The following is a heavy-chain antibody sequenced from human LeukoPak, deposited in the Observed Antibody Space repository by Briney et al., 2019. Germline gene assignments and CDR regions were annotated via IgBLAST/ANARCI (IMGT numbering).Heavy chain of an antibody. J-gene: IGHJ6*02. Sequence: GGSLRLSCAASGFTFSSYGMHWVRQAPGKGLEWVAVIWYDGSNKYYADSVKGRFTISRDNSKNTLYLQMNSLRAEDTAVYYCARDYGRNYYYYYGMDVWGQGTTVTVSS. D-gene: IGHD2-15*01. V-gene: IGHV3-33*01. CDR3: ARDYGRNYYYYYGMDV. CDR1: GFTFSSYG. CDR2: IWYDGSNK.